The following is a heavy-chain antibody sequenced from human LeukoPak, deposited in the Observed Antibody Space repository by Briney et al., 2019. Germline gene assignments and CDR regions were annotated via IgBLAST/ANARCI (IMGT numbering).Heavy chain of an antibody. J-gene: IGHJ5*02. CDR2: INHSGGT. CDR3: ARDWIVAMVRGVMYNWFDP. CDR1: GGSFSGHY. V-gene: IGHV4-34*01. D-gene: IGHD3-10*01. Sequence: PSETLSLTCAVYGGSFSGHYWSWIRQPPGKGLEWIGEINHSGGTNYNPSLKSRVTMSVDTSKNQFSLKLSSVTAADTAVYYCARDWIVAMVRGVMYNWFDPWGQGTLVTVSS.